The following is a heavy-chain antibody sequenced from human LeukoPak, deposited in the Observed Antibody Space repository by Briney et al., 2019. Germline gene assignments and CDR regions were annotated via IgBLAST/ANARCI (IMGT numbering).Heavy chain of an antibody. CDR3: AKSSDGSTSFDQ. CDR2: ISDSGGTT. CDR1: GFTFSSYW. D-gene: IGHD2-2*01. J-gene: IGHJ4*02. Sequence: GGSLRLSCAASGFTFSSYWMSWVRQAPGKGLEWVPGISDSGGTTYYVDSVEGRFTISRDNSKNTLYLQINSLRAEDMALYYCAKSSDGSTSFDQWGQGTLVTVSS. V-gene: IGHV3-23*01.